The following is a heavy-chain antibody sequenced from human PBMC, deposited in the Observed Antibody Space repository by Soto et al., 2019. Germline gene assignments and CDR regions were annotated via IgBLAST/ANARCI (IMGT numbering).Heavy chain of an antibody. V-gene: IGHV3-30*03. CDR1: GFAFTNYG. Sequence: PGGSLRLSCAASGFAFTNYGFHWVRQAPGKGLEWVAHISNDGTKKFYADSVKGRFTISRDNSETTVYLHLTSLRLDDTAVYYCARDSKWLIMNGNWFDSWGQGTLVTVSS. CDR2: ISNDGTKK. CDR3: ARDSKWLIMNGNWFDS. J-gene: IGHJ5*01. D-gene: IGHD5-12*01.